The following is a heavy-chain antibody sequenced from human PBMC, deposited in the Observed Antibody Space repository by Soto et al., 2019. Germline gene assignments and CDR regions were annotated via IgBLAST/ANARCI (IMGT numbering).Heavy chain of an antibody. Sequence: VASVKVSCKASGYSFDSFGISWVRQAPGQGLEWMGRVNAHNHITKYAQKFQGRVTITRDTSTSTDYMEVMSLTSDDTAVYYCARDSRVGANSDACDVWGQGTMVTVS. J-gene: IGHJ3*01. CDR2: VNAHNHIT. D-gene: IGHD1-26*01. CDR1: GYSFDSFG. CDR3: ARDSRVGANSDACDV. V-gene: IGHV1-18*01.